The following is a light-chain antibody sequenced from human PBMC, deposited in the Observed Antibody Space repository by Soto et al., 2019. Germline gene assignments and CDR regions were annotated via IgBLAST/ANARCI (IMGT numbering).Light chain of an antibody. CDR1: SSDIGDSNY. CDR2: DVS. Sequence: QSALTQPASVSGSPGQSITISCTGTSSDIGDSNYVSWYQQHPGKAPKLVIYDVSNRPSGVSNRFSGSKSANTASPTISGLQAEDEADYYCSSFRSSSTSYVFGTGTKVTVL. CDR3: SSFRSSSTSYV. V-gene: IGLV2-14*03. J-gene: IGLJ1*01.